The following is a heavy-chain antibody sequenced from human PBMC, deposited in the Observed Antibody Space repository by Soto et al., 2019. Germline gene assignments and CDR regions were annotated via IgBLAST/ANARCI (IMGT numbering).Heavy chain of an antibody. CDR1: GYTFTSYG. J-gene: IGHJ3*02. D-gene: IGHD3-10*01. Sequence: ASVKVSSKASGYTFTSYGISWVRQAPGQGLEWMGWISAYNGNTNYAQKLQGRVTMTTDTSTSTAYMELRSLRSDDTAVYYCAYLRTYSGSGPFDIWGQGTMVTVSS. CDR3: AYLRTYSGSGPFDI. CDR2: ISAYNGNT. V-gene: IGHV1-18*01.